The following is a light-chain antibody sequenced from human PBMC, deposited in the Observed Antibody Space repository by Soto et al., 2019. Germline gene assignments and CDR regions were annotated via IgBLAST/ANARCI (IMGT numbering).Light chain of an antibody. Sequence: DIQMTQSPSSLSASVGDRVTITCQASQDISNYLNWYQQKPGKAPKVVIYDSSTLKSGVPSRFSGSGSGTDFSLTISSLQPEDLATYYCQQSYSPPWTFGQGTKMQI. J-gene: IGKJ1*01. V-gene: IGKV1-39*01. CDR1: QDISNY. CDR2: DSS. CDR3: QQSYSPPWT.